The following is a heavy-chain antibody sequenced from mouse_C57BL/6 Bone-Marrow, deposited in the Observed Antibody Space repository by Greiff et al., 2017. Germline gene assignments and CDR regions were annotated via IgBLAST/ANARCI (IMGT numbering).Heavy chain of an antibody. V-gene: IGHV1-50*01. D-gene: IGHD1-1*01. Sequence: VQLQQSGAELVKPGASVKLSCKASGYTFTSYWMQWVKQRAGQGLEWIGEIDPSDSYTNYNQKFKGKATLTVDTSSSTAYMQLSSLTSEDSAVYYCARPITTVVDPDYWGQGTTLTVSS. J-gene: IGHJ2*01. CDR1: GYTFTSYW. CDR3: ARPITTVVDPDY. CDR2: IDPSDSYT.